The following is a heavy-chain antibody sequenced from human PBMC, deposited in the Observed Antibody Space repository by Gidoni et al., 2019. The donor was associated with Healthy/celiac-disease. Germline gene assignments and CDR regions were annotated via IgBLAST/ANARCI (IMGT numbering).Heavy chain of an antibody. CDR3: ARRSNWFDP. CDR1: GGTFSSYA. V-gene: IGHV1-69*12. CDR2: IIPICGTA. Sequence: QVQLVQSGAEVKTPGSSVKVSCWASGGTFSSYAISWVRQTPGQGLGWMGGIIPICGTANYAQKFQGRVTITADESTSTAYMELSSLRSEDTAVYYCARRSNWFDPWGQGTLVTVSS. J-gene: IGHJ5*02.